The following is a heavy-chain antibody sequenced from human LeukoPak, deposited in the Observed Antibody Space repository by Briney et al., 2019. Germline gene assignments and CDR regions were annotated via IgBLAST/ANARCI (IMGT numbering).Heavy chain of an antibody. CDR2: ISSSSSTI. V-gene: IGHV3-48*02. CDR3: ARDSSGYSNDY. J-gene: IGHJ4*02. Sequence: GGSLRPSCAASGFTFSSYSMNWVRQAPGKGLEWVSYISSSSSTIYYADSVKGRFTISRDNAKNSLYLQMSSLRDEDTAVYYCARDSSGYSNDYWGQGTLVTVSS. D-gene: IGHD3-22*01. CDR1: GFTFSSYS.